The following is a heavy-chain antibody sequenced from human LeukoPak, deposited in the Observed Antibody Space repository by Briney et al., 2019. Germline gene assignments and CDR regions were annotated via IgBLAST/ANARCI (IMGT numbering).Heavy chain of an antibody. J-gene: IGHJ4*02. CDR1: GGSISSGGYY. D-gene: IGHD6-6*01. V-gene: IGHV4-31*03. Sequence: TSETLSLTCTVSGGSISSGGYYWSWIRQHPGKGLEWIGYIYYSGSTYYNPSLKSRVTISVDTSKNQFSLKLSSVTAADTAVYYCARLYSTSSNLFDYWGQGTLVTVPS. CDR2: IYYSGST. CDR3: ARLYSTSSNLFDY.